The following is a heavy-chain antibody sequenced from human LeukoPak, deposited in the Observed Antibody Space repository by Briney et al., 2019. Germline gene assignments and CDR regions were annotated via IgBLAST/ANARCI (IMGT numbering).Heavy chain of an antibody. J-gene: IGHJ4*02. CDR2: IYHSGST. CDR3: AVRGVAVTATHFDY. Sequence: NSSETLSLTCAVSGGSISSGGYSWSWIRQPPGKGLEWIGYIYHSGSTYYNPSLKSRVTISVDRSKNQFSLKLSSVTAADTAVYYCAVRGVAVTATHFDYWGQGTLVTVSS. D-gene: IGHD2-21*02. CDR1: GGSISSGGYS. V-gene: IGHV4-30-2*01.